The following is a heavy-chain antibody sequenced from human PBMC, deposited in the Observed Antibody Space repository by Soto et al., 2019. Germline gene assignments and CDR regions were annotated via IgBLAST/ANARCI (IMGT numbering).Heavy chain of an antibody. CDR1: GFTFRNYD. J-gene: IGHJ6*02. V-gene: IGHV3-13*05. CDR3: ARTDRDFYGLDV. CDR2: ISAAGDP. Sequence: EVQLVESGGGLVQPGGSLRLSCEASGFTFRNYDMHWVRQGTGKGLEWVSGISAAGDPDYADSVEGRFTISRENAQNSFCLQMNSLGVGDTAVYYCARTDRDFYGLDVWGQGTTVIVSS.